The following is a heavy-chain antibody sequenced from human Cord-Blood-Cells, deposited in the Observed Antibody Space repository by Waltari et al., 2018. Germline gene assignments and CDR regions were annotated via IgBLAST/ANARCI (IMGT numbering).Heavy chain of an antibody. Sequence: QVQLVQSGAEGKKPGSSVKVSCTAAGATFSSDAISWVRQAPGQGLEWMGGIIPIFGTANYAQKFQGRVTITADESTSTAYMELSSLRSEDTAVYYCARGQEDSSWPLYYFDYWGQGTLVTVSS. V-gene: IGHV1-69*01. CDR1: GATFSSDA. CDR2: IIPIFGTA. CDR3: ARGQEDSSWPLYYFDY. D-gene: IGHD6-13*01. J-gene: IGHJ4*02.